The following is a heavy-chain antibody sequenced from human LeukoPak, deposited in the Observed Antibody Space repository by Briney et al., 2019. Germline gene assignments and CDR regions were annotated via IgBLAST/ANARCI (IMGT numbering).Heavy chain of an antibody. V-gene: IGHV3-48*04. J-gene: IGHJ6*03. CDR3: ARGLVQLSSRGGYYYSMDV. D-gene: IGHD5-18*01. Sequence: GGSLRLSCAASGITFSSYSMNWVRQAPGKGLEWVSYIDSSSSAIYYTDSVKGRFTISRDNAKNSLYLQMNSLRAEDTAVYYCARGLVQLSSRGGYYYSMDVWGKGTTVTVSS. CDR1: GITFSSYS. CDR2: IDSSSSAI.